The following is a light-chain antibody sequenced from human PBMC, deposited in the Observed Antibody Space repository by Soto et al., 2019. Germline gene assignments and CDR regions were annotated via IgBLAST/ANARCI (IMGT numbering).Light chain of an antibody. CDR1: SSNIGSNT. V-gene: IGLV1-44*01. Sequence: QPVLTQPPSASGTPGQRVTISCSGSSSNIGSNTVNWYQQLPGTAPKLLIYSNNQRPSVVPDRFSGSKSGTSASLAISGLQSEDEADYYCAAWDDSLNGRVFGGGTKLTVL. J-gene: IGLJ2*01. CDR3: AAWDDSLNGRV. CDR2: SNN.